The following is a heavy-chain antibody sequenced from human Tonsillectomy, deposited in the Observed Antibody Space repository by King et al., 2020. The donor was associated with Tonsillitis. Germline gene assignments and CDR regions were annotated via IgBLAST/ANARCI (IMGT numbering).Heavy chain of an antibody. CDR3: ARDGRAAAARED. D-gene: IGHD6-13*01. V-gene: IGHV1-69*04. Sequence: QLQLVQSGAEVKKPGSSVKVSCKASGGTFSSYAISWVRQAPGQGLEWMGRIIPILGMTNYAQMFQGRVTITADISTSTAYMELSSLRSEDTAVYYCARDGRAAAAREDWGQGTLVTVSS. CDR1: GGTFSSYA. J-gene: IGHJ4*02. CDR2: IIPILGMT.